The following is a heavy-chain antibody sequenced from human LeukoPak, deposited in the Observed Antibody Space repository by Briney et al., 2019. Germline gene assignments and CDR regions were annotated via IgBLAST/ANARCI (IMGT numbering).Heavy chain of an antibody. J-gene: IGHJ4*02. CDR1: GYTFTSYG. CDR3: AREGHYGDYSHFDY. V-gene: IGHV1-18*01. Sequence: ASVKVSCKXSGYTFTSYGISWVRQAPGQGLEWMGWISAYNGNTNYSQKLQGRVTMTTDTSTSTAYMELRSLRSDDTAVYYCAREGHYGDYSHFDYWGQGTLVTVSS. D-gene: IGHD4-17*01. CDR2: ISAYNGNT.